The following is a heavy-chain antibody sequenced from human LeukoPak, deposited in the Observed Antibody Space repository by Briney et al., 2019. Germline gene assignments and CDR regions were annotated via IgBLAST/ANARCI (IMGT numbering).Heavy chain of an antibody. V-gene: IGHV4-59*08. CDR1: GGSISSYY. J-gene: IGHJ4*02. Sequence: SETLSLTCTVSGGSISSYYWSWIRQPPGKGLEWIGYIYYSGSTNYNPSLKSRVTISVDTSKNQFSLKLSSVTAADTAVYYCARVKYSSSWYGYYFDYWGQGTLVTVSS. CDR3: ARVKYSSSWYGYYFDY. CDR2: IYYSGST. D-gene: IGHD6-13*01.